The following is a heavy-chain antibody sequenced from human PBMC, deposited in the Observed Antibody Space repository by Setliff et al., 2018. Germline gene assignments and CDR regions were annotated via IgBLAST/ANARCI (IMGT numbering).Heavy chain of an antibody. D-gene: IGHD2-2*02. CDR3: ASQGLTIPGDLFDY. CDR2: IYHSGST. V-gene: IGHV4-38-2*02. Sequence: SETLSLTCTVSGYSISSGYYWGWIRQPPGKGLEWIGSIYHSGSTYYNPSLKSRVTISVDTSKNQFSLKLSSVTAADTAVYYCASQGLTIPGDLFDYWGQGTLVTVSA. CDR1: GYSISSGYY. J-gene: IGHJ4*02.